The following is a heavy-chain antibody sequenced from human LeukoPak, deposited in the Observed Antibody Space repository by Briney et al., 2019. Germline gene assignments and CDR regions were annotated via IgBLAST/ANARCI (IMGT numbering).Heavy chain of an antibody. Sequence: GGYLRLSCEASGFTFSSYGMSWVGQAPGKGLEWVSAISGGGGGTYYADSVKGRFTISRDNSKNTLYLQMNSLRAEDAAVYFCAKRVAHSSGAYWDYWGQGILVTVSS. D-gene: IGHD6-19*01. V-gene: IGHV3-23*01. CDR3: AKRVAHSSGAYWDY. J-gene: IGHJ4*02. CDR1: GFTFSSYG. CDR2: ISGGGGGT.